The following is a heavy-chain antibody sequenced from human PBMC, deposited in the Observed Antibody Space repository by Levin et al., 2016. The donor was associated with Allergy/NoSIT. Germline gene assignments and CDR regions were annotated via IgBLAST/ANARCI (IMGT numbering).Heavy chain of an antibody. Sequence: VRQMPGKGLEWVAVISYDGSNKYYADSVKGRFTISRDNSKNTLYLQMNSLRAEDTAVYYCARDNWSGGGSTILIDYWGQGTLVTVSS. V-gene: IGHV3-30-3*01. J-gene: IGHJ4*02. CDR3: ARDNWSGGGSTILIDY. CDR2: ISYDGSNK. D-gene: IGHD3-3*01.